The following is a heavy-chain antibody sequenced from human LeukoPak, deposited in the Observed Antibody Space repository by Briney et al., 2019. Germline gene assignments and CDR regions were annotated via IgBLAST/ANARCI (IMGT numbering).Heavy chain of an antibody. CDR2: ISSSSSYI. Sequence: GGSLRPSCAASGFTFSSYSMNWVRQAPGRGLEWVSSISSSSSYIYYADSVKGRFTISRDNAKNSLYLQMNSLRAEDTAVYYCASSPGGSYHFDYWGQGTLVTVSS. J-gene: IGHJ4*02. CDR1: GFTFSSYS. CDR3: ASSPGGSYHFDY. V-gene: IGHV3-21*01. D-gene: IGHD1-26*01.